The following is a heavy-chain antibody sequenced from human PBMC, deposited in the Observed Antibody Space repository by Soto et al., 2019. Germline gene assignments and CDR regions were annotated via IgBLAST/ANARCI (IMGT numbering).Heavy chain of an antibody. CDR2: IIPIFGTA. V-gene: IGHV1-69*13. J-gene: IGHJ6*02. CDR1: GGTFSSYA. CDR3: ARDPWRHDGMPIYRPVYYYYCMDF. D-gene: IGHD2-2*02. Sequence: SVKVSCKASGGTFSSYAISWVRQAPGQGLEWMGGIIPIFGTANYAQKFQGRVTITADESTSTAYMELSSLRSEDTAVYYCARDPWRHDGMPIYRPVYYYYCMDFWGQGTTVIVSS.